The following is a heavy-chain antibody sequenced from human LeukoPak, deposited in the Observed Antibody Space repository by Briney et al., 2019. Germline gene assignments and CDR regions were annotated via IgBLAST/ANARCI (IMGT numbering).Heavy chain of an antibody. D-gene: IGHD6-19*01. V-gene: IGHV1-69*13. CDR1: GGTFSIYA. Sequence: SVKVSFKASGGTFSIYAISWVGQAPGQGLEWMGGIIPIFGTANYAQKFQGRVTITADESTSTAYMELSSLRSEDTAVYYCARTEYSSGWYYFDYWGQGTLVTVSS. CDR2: IIPIFGTA. CDR3: ARTEYSSGWYYFDY. J-gene: IGHJ4*02.